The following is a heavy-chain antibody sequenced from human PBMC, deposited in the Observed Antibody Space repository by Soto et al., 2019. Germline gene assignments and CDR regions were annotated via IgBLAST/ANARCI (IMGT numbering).Heavy chain of an antibody. Sequence: PGGSLRLSCGASGLTFSNAGMNWVRQAPGKGLEWVGLIKSKNDGETTDYAAPMKGRITTSRDDSKNTLYLQMNSMKTEDSAVYYCTTDGSYLDDAFDIWGQGTMVTVSS. J-gene: IGHJ3*02. CDR2: IKSKNDGETT. D-gene: IGHD1-26*01. CDR1: GLTFSNAG. CDR3: TTDGSYLDDAFDI. V-gene: IGHV3-15*07.